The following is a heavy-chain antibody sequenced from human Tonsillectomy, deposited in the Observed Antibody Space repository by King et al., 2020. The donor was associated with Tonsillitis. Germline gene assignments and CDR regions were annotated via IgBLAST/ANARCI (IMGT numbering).Heavy chain of an antibody. Sequence: VQLVQSGAEVKKPGESLKISCKGSGYSFATYWTGWVRQMPGKGLEWMGIIYPGDSDTRYSPSFQGQVTISADKSISTAYLQWSSLKASDTAMYYCARLRVVTGTRFDSWGQGTLVTVSS. D-gene: IGHD2-21*02. CDR1: GYSFATYW. V-gene: IGHV5-51*01. J-gene: IGHJ5*01. CDR2: IYPGDSDT. CDR3: ARLRVVTGTRFDS.